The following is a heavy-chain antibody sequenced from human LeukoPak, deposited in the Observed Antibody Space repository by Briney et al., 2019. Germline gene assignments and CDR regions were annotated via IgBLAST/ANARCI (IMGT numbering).Heavy chain of an antibody. CDR2: IIPILGIA. CDR1: GGTFSSYT. V-gene: IGHV1-69*04. CDR3: AREGTSWPNWFDP. Sequence: SVKVSCKASGGTFSSYTISWVPQAPGQGLEWMGGIIPILGIANYAQKFQGRVTITADKSTSTAYMELSSLRSEDTAVYYCAREGTSWPNWFDPWGQGTLVTVSS. J-gene: IGHJ5*02. D-gene: IGHD2-2*01.